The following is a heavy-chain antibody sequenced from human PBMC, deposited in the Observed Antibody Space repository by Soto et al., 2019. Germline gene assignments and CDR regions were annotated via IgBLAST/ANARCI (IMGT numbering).Heavy chain of an antibody. V-gene: IGHV4-59*02. CDR1: GGSVTSHY. J-gene: IGHJ5*02. Sequence: SETLSLTCTVYGGSVTSHYWSWIRQPPGKGLEWIGFIHYSGGTKYNPSLESRVTMSVDTSQNQLSLRLNSVTAADMAVYYCAGPGAGSGKNTWFDRCGLGIMVAVSS. CDR3: AGPGAGSGKNTWFDR. D-gene: IGHD3-10*01. CDR2: IHYSGGT.